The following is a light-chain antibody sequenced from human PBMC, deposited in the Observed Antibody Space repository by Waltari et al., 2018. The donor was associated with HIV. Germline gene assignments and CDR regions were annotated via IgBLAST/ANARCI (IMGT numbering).Light chain of an antibody. Sequence: QSALTQPASVSGSPGQSITIPCTGTSSDVGGSNSVSWYQHHPGKAPRLMIYNVSNRPSGVSNRVSGSKSGNTASLTISGLQAEDEADYYCSSYTSSKTVVFGGGTKVTVL. CDR3: SSYTSSKTVV. V-gene: IGLV2-14*03. J-gene: IGLJ2*01. CDR1: SSDVGGSNS. CDR2: NVS.